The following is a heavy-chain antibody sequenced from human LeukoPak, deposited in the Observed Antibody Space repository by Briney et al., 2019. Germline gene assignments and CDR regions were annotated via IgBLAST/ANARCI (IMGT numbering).Heavy chain of an antibody. CDR1: GFTVSTSY. V-gene: IGHV3-53*01. CDR2: IHSGGST. Sequence: GGSLRLSCAASGFTVSTSYMSWVRQAPGKGLEWVSIIHSGGSTNCADSVKGRFTISRDNAKNSLFLQMNSLRAEDTAVYYCASGYSYGHFDFWGQGTLVTVSS. J-gene: IGHJ4*02. D-gene: IGHD5-18*01. CDR3: ASGYSYGHFDF.